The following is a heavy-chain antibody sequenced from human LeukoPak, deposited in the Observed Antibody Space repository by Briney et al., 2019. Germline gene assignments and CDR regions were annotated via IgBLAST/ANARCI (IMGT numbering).Heavy chain of an antibody. CDR2: ISGSGGST. J-gene: IGHJ6*02. V-gene: IGHV3-23*01. D-gene: IGHD2-2*01. CDR1: GFTFSNYA. CDR3: AKKESRYCSSTSCLIGMDV. Sequence: GGSLRLSCAASGFTFSNYAMSWVRQAPGKGLEWVSAISGSGGSTYYADSVKGRFTISRDNSKNTLYLQMNSLRAEDTAVYYCAKKESRYCSSTSCLIGMDVWGQGTTVPSP.